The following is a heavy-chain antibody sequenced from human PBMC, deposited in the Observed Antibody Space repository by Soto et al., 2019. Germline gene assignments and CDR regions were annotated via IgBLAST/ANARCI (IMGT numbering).Heavy chain of an antibody. J-gene: IGHJ6*03. V-gene: IGHV1-2*04. CDR2: INPNSGGT. D-gene: IGHD2-2*01. CDR3: ARGGSVVVVPAAMIGYYYYYMDV. Sequence: ASVKVSCKASGYTFTGYYMHWVRQAPGQGLEWMGWINPNSGGTNYAQKFQGWVTMTRDTSISTAYMELNRLRSDDTAVYYCARGGSVVVVPAAMIGYYYYYMDVWGKGTTVTVSS. CDR1: GYTFTGYY.